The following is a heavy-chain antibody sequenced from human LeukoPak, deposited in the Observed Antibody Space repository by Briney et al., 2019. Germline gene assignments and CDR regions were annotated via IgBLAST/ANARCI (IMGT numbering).Heavy chain of an antibody. CDR3: AGAYCGGDCYSGRAFDI. CDR2: IHSIGGT. J-gene: IGHJ3*02. Sequence: SETLSLTCTVSGGSISDYYWTWIRQPPEKGLEWIGYIHSIGGTNYNPSLKSRVTISVDTSKNQFSLKLSSVTAADTAVYYCAGAYCGGDCYSGRAFDIWGQGTMVTVSS. CDR1: GGSISDYY. D-gene: IGHD2-21*02. V-gene: IGHV4-59*12.